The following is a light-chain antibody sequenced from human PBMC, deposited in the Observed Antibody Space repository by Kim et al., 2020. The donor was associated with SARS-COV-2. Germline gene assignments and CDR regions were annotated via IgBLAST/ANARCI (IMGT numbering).Light chain of an antibody. CDR2: DVT. CDR3: SSYRSTNTWV. V-gene: IGLV2-14*03. J-gene: IGLJ3*02. CDR1: SSDVGAYNS. Sequence: QSALTQPASVSGSPRQSITISCTGTSSDVGAYNSVSWYQQHPGKAPKLMIFDVTERPSGVSTRFSGSRSGNTASLTISGLQAEDEAEYYCSSYRSTNTWVFGGGTQLTVL.